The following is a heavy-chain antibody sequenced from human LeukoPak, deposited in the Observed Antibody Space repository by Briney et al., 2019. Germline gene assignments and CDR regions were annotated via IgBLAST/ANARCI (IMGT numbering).Heavy chain of an antibody. D-gene: IGHD5-18*01. CDR1: GFTVSSNY. J-gene: IGHJ4*02. V-gene: IGHV3-66*04. CDR2: IYSGGST. CDR3: ARQGGWIQIRGRVDY. Sequence: GGSLRLSCAASGFTVSSNYMSWVRQAPGKGLEWVSVIYSGGSTYYADSVKGRFTISRDNSKNTVYLQMNSLRAEDTAVYYCARQGGWIQIRGRVDYWGQGTLVTVSS.